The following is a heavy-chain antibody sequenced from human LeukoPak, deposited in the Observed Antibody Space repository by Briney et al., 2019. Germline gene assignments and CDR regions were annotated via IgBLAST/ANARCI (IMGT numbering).Heavy chain of an antibody. CDR2: ISYDGRNK. CDR3: ARVKEYTSDHYYYYDMDV. J-gene: IGHJ6*02. Sequence: PAGGSLRLSCVASGFPFSSYWMTWVRQAPGKGLEWVSLISYDGRNKYYTDSVKGRFTISRDNSKNTLYLQMNSLRAEDTAVYYCARVKEYTSDHYYYYDMDVWGQGTTVTVSS. CDR1: GFPFSSYW. D-gene: IGHD1-1*01. V-gene: IGHV3-30*03.